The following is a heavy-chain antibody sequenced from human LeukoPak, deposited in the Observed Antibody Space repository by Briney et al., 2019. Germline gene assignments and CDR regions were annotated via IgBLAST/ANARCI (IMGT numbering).Heavy chain of an antibody. CDR2: ISPYNGNT. Sequence: GASVKVSCKASGYTFTDDGISWVRQAPGQGLEWMGWISPYNGNTKYADKVLGRVTMSTDISTTTAYMELRGLRSDDTAVYYCARSATQYFFDYWGQGTLVTVSS. V-gene: IGHV1-18*01. J-gene: IGHJ4*02. D-gene: IGHD3-3*01. CDR1: GYTFTDDG. CDR3: ARSATQYFFDY.